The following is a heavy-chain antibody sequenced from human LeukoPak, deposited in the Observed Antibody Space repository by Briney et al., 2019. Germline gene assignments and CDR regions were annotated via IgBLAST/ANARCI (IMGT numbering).Heavy chain of an antibody. CDR3: ARDYYYDSSGYGRAFDI. CDR2: IYYSGST. D-gene: IGHD3-22*01. Sequence: SETLSLTCTVSGGSISSGGYYWSWIRQHPGKGVEWIGYIYYSGSTYYNPSLKSRVTISVDTSKNQFSLKLSSVTAADTAVYYCARDYYYDSSGYGRAFDIWGQGTMVTVSS. J-gene: IGHJ3*02. CDR1: GGSISSGGYY. V-gene: IGHV4-31*03.